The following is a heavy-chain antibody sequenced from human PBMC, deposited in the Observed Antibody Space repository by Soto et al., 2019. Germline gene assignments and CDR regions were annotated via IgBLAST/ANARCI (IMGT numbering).Heavy chain of an antibody. D-gene: IGHD6-13*01. Sequence: QVQLVEFGGGLVKPGGSLRLSCAASGFTFSDYYMSWIRQAPGKGLEWVSYINSSSSYTNYADSVKGRFTISRDNAKISLYLQMNSLRAEDTAIYYCARIIAAAGGRRYFDLWGRGTLVTVSS. CDR1: GFTFSDYY. CDR3: ARIIAAAGGRRYFDL. CDR2: INSSSSYT. J-gene: IGHJ2*01. V-gene: IGHV3-11*05.